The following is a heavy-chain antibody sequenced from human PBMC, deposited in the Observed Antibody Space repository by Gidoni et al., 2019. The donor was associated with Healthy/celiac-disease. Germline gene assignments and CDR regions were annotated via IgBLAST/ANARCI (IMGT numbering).Heavy chain of an antibody. Sequence: EVQLVQSGAEVKKPGATVKISCKVSGYTFTDYYLHWVQQAPGKGLEWMGLVDPEDGETIYAEKFQGRVTITADTSTDTAYMELSSLRSEDTAVYYCATAPYDSSGYVADWFDPWGQGTLVTVSS. CDR2: VDPEDGET. CDR3: ATAPYDSSGYVADWFDP. J-gene: IGHJ5*02. CDR1: GYTFTDYY. V-gene: IGHV1-69-2*01. D-gene: IGHD3-22*01.